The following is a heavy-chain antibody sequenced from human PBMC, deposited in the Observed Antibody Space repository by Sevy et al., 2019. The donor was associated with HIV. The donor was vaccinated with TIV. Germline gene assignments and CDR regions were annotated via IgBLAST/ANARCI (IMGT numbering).Heavy chain of an antibody. CDR3: AAALRIWYFDL. CDR1: GYTFTRYG. D-gene: IGHD5-12*01. J-gene: IGHJ2*01. V-gene: IGHV1-3*04. CDR2: INTGNGDT. Sequence: ASVKVSCKASGYTFTRYGIHWVRQAPGQRLEWMGWINTGNGDTEYSQNFQGRVTLTSDISASTAYMDLSSLRSEDTAVYYCAAALRIWYFDLWGRGTLVTVSS.